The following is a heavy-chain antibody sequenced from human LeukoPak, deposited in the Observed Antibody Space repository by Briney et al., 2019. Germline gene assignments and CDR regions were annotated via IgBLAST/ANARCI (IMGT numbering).Heavy chain of an antibody. Sequence: GGSLRLSCAASGFTFSSYSMNWVRQAPGKGLEWVSYISSSSSTIYYADSVKGRFTISRDNAKNSLYLQMSSLRAEDTAVYYCASIQLWLHNYYMDVWGKGTTVTVSS. D-gene: IGHD5-18*01. CDR1: GFTFSSYS. CDR2: ISSSSSTI. V-gene: IGHV3-48*01. CDR3: ASIQLWLHNYYMDV. J-gene: IGHJ6*03.